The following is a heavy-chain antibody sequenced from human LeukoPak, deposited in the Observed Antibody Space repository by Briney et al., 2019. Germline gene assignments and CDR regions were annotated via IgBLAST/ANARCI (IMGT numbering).Heavy chain of an antibody. CDR2: INSDGSST. V-gene: IGHV3-74*01. J-gene: IGHJ4*02. Sequence: GGSLRLSCAASGFTFSSYWMHWVRQGPGKGLVWVARINSDGSSTNYADSVKGRFTISRDNAKNTVSLQMNSLRAEDTAVYYCGKDLDYYDEYCFDYWGQGTLVTVSS. CDR3: GKDLDYYDEYCFDY. D-gene: IGHD4-17*01. CDR1: GFTFSSYW.